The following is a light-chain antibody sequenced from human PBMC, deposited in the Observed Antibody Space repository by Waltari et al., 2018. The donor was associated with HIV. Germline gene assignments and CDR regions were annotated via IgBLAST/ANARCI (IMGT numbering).Light chain of an antibody. Sequence: SYVLTQPASVSVAPGQTANVTCGGDNVESKSVHWYQQRAGKAPILVLYDDTDRPSRIPERVSGSNFGNTATLTISRVEAGDEGDYYCHVWESSSDEYVFGTGTKVTV. V-gene: IGLV3-21*02. CDR3: HVWESSSDEYV. J-gene: IGLJ1*01. CDR1: NVESKS. CDR2: DDT.